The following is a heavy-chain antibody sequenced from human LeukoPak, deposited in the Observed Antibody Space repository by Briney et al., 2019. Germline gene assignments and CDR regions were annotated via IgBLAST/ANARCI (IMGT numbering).Heavy chain of an antibody. CDR3: AKGIVGAPVWFDP. J-gene: IGHJ5*02. Sequence: GGSLRLSCAASGFTVSSNYMSWVRQAPGKGLEWVSVIYSGGSTYYADSVKGRFTISRDNSKNTLYLQMNSLRAEDTAVYYCAKGIVGAPVWFDPWGQGTLVTVSS. V-gene: IGHV3-53*05. D-gene: IGHD1-26*01. CDR1: GFTVSSNY. CDR2: IYSGGST.